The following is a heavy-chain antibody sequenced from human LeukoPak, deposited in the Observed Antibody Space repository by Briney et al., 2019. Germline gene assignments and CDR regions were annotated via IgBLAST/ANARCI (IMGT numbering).Heavy chain of an antibody. V-gene: IGHV1-69*13. CDR3: ARDSDRDYYGSGSYYTPWFDP. CDR2: IIPIFGTA. J-gene: IGHJ5*02. CDR1: GGTFSSYA. D-gene: IGHD3-10*01. Sequence: SVKVSCKASGGTFSSYAISWVRQAPGQGLEWMGGIIPIFGTAHYAQKFQGRVTITADESTSTAYMELSSLRSEDTAVHYCARDSDRDYYGSGSYYTPWFDPWGQGTLVTVSS.